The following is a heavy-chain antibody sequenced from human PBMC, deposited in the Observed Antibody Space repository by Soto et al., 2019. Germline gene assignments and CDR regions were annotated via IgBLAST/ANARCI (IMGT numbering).Heavy chain of an antibody. J-gene: IGHJ6*02. CDR2: IDSNGGT. V-gene: IGHV4-59*08. Sequence: AETLSLTCPVADHSSRSYKWRWFRQPPGRRLEWIGYIDSNGGTSYNPSLQSRVTISIDTSTKQFSLKLSSVTAADTAVYYCVRQGFGRLHGLVDVWGQGTTVT. D-gene: IGHD3-10*01. CDR1: DHSSRSYK. CDR3: VRQGFGRLHGLVDV.